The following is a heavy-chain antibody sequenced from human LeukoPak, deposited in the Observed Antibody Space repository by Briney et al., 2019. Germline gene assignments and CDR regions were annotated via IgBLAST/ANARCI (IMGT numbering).Heavy chain of an antibody. CDR3: AKDHLRIVVVVAANFDY. Sequence: GGSLGLSCAASGFTFSSYGMHWVRQAPGKGLEWVAVISYDGSNKYYADSVKGRFTISRDNSKNTLYLQMNSLRAEDTAVYYCAKDHLRIVVVVAANFDYWGQGTLVTVSS. D-gene: IGHD2-15*01. CDR2: ISYDGSNK. V-gene: IGHV3-30*18. J-gene: IGHJ4*02. CDR1: GFTFSSYG.